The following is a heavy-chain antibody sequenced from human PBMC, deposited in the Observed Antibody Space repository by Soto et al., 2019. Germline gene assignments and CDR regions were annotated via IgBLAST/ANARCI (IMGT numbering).Heavy chain of an antibody. D-gene: IGHD3-10*01. Sequence: GASVKVSCKASGGTFSSYTISWVRQAPGQGLEWMGRIIPILGIANYAQKFQGRVTITADKSTSTAYMELSSLRSEDTAVYYCAIQAAASYYYGSGSPRNTDYWGQGTLVTVSS. CDR3: AIQAAASYYYGSGSPRNTDY. CDR2: IIPILGIA. CDR1: GGTFSSYT. V-gene: IGHV1-69*02. J-gene: IGHJ4*02.